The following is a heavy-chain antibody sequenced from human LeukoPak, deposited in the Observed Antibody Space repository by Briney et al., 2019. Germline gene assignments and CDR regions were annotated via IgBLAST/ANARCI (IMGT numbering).Heavy chain of an antibody. CDR3: ARSPPPRYSSISDY. CDR2: IIPILGIA. CDR1: GGTFSSYA. D-gene: IGHD6-13*01. V-gene: IGHV1-69*04. J-gene: IGHJ4*02. Sequence: SVKVSCKASGGTFSSYAISWVRQAPGQGLEWMGRIIPILGIANYAQKFQGRVTITADKSTSTAYMELSSLRSEDTAVYYCARSPPPRYSSISDYWGQRTPFTVSS.